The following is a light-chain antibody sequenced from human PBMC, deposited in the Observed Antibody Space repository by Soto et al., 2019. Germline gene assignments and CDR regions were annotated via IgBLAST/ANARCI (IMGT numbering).Light chain of an antibody. V-gene: IGKV3-11*01. CDR3: QQRSNWPPIT. Sequence: EIVLTQSPATVSLSPGESATLSCRASQSVKTFLGWYQQKPAQAPRLLIYDASHRATGIPARFSGSGSGTDFTLTISSLQPEDAAVYYCQQRSNWPPITFGQGTRLEI. J-gene: IGKJ5*01. CDR1: QSVKTF. CDR2: DAS.